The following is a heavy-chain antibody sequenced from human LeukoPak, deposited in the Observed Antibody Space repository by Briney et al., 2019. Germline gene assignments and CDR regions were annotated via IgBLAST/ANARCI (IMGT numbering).Heavy chain of an antibody. CDR1: GFTFSSYE. CDR2: ISSFGSTI. V-gene: IGHV3-48*03. Sequence: GGSLRLSCAASGFTFSSYEMNWVRQAPGKGLEWVSYISSFGSTIYYADSVKGRFTISRDNAKNSLYLQMNSLRAEDTAVYYCARSSYTVTTVDYWGQGTLVTVSS. D-gene: IGHD4-17*01. CDR3: ARSSYTVTTVDY. J-gene: IGHJ4*02.